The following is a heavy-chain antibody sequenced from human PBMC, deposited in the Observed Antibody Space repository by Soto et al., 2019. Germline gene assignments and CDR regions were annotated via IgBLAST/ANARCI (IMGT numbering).Heavy chain of an antibody. CDR2: IYSGGST. CDR3: ASRRNPYGAYDY. J-gene: IGHJ4*02. CDR1: GFTVSSNF. V-gene: IGHV3-66*01. D-gene: IGHD4-17*01. Sequence: EVQLVVSGGGLVQPGGSLRLSCAASGFTVSSNFMSWVRQAPGKGLEWVSIIYSGGSTYYADSVKGRFTISRDNSKNTLYLQMNSLRAEDTAVYYCASRRNPYGAYDYWGQGSLVTVSS.